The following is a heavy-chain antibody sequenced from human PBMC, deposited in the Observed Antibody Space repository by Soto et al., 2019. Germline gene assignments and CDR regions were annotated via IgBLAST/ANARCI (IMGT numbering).Heavy chain of an antibody. J-gene: IGHJ3*02. Sequence: EVQLVDSGGGLVQPGGSLRLSCAASGITVSNNYMSWVRQAPGKGLEWVSVIYSGGGTYYADSVKGRFTISRDNSKNTLYLQMNSLRVEDTAVYYCATKGGEMATKPRGAFDIWGQGTMVTVSS. CDR2: IYSGGGT. D-gene: IGHD5-12*01. CDR1: GITVSNNY. CDR3: ATKGGEMATKPRGAFDI. V-gene: IGHV3-66*01.